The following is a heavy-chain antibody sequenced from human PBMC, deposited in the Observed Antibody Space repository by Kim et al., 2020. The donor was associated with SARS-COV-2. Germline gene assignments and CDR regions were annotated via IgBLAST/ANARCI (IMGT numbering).Heavy chain of an antibody. CDR3: AKEMASYSSGWSNFDS. V-gene: IGHV3-30*18. CDR2: ISYDGSNK. CDR1: GFIFTTYA. D-gene: IGHD6-19*01. J-gene: IGHJ4*01. Sequence: GGSLRLSCAASGFIFTTYAIHWVRQAPGKGLEWVALISYDGSNKFYADSVKGRFTISRDNSNNTLFLQMNSLRSEDTAVYYCAKEMASYSSGWSNFDSWG.